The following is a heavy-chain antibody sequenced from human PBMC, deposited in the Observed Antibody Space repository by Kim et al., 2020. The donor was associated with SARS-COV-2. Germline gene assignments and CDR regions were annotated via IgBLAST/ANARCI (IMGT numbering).Heavy chain of an antibody. Sequence: GGSLRLSCAASGFTFSSYWMSWVRQAPGKGLEWVANIKQDGSEKYYVDSVKGRFTISRDNAKNSLYLQMNSLRAEDTAVYYCATLCSGGSCYGDYFDYWGQGTLVTVSS. CDR2: IKQDGSEK. J-gene: IGHJ4*02. CDR3: ATLCSGGSCYGDYFDY. CDR1: GFTFSSYW. D-gene: IGHD2-15*01. V-gene: IGHV3-7*03.